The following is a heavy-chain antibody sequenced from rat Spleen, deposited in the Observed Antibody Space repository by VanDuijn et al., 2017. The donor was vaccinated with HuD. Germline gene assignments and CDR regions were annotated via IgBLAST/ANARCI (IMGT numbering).Heavy chain of an antibody. D-gene: IGHD4-3*01. CDR3: ARSDSGRDY. Sequence: QVQLKESGPGLVQPSQTLSLTCTVSGFSLSSYGGIWVRQHPGKGLEWMGVIWGNVNTNYNSALKSRLSISRDTSKSQVFLKMNNLQTEDTAMYFCARSDSGRDYWGQGVMVTVSS. CDR2: IWGNVNT. V-gene: IGHV2S61*01. J-gene: IGHJ2*01. CDR1: GFSLSSYG.